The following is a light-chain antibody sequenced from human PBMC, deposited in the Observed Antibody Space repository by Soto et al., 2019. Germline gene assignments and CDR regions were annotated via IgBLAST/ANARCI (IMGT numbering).Light chain of an antibody. J-gene: IGKJ5*01. Sequence: DIQMTQSPSSLSASVGDRVTITCRASQSISSYLNWYQQKPGKAPKLLIYAASSLQSGVPSRFSGSGSGTDFTLTISSLQPEDFATYYYQQSYSTPPVTFGQATRLEI. CDR1: QSISSY. CDR2: AAS. V-gene: IGKV1-39*01. CDR3: QQSYSTPPVT.